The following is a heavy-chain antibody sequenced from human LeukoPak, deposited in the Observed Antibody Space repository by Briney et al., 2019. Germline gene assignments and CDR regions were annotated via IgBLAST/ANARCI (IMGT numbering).Heavy chain of an antibody. CDR3: ARGAGNYYGSFFDY. Sequence: ASVKVSCKASGYTFTSYDINWMRQATGQGLEWMGWMNPNSGNTGYAQKFQGRVTMTRNTSISTAYMELSSLRSEDTAVYYCARGAGNYYGSFFDYWGQGTLVTVSS. CDR2: MNPNSGNT. V-gene: IGHV1-8*01. J-gene: IGHJ4*02. D-gene: IGHD3-10*01. CDR1: GYTFTSYD.